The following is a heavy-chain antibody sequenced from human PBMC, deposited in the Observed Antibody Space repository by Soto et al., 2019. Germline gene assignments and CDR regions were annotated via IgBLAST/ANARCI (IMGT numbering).Heavy chain of an antibody. CDR3: ARTGGNNYYYYGMDV. V-gene: IGHV1-18*01. CDR1: GYTFTSSG. CDR2: ISGYNGNT. D-gene: IGHD3-16*01. Sequence: ASVKVSCKASGYTFTSSGISWVRHAPGQGLEWMGWISGYNGNTNYAQKLQGRVTMTTDTSTSTAYMELRSLRSDDTAVYYCARTGGNNYYYYGMDVWGQGTPVTVSS. J-gene: IGHJ6*02.